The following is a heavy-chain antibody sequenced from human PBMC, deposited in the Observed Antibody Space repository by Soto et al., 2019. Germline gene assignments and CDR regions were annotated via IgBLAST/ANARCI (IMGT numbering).Heavy chain of an antibody. V-gene: IGHV1-46*01. CDR3: ARDFSGPMDY. Sequence: ASVKVSCKASGYTFTNYYMHWVRQAPGQGLEWMGIIYPSGGSTRNAHKFQGRVTMTRDTSTSTVYMELSSLRSEDTAVYYCARDFSGPMDYWGRGTLVTVSS. CDR1: GYTFTNYY. D-gene: IGHD3-10*01. J-gene: IGHJ4*02. CDR2: IYPSGGST.